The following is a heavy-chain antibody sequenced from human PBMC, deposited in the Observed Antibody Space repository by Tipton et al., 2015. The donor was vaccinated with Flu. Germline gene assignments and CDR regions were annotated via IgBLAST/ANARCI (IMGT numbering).Heavy chain of an antibody. J-gene: IGHJ4*02. CDR3: ARRPSGAVVAYYFEY. CDR1: GDSISSSNYY. Sequence: LRLSCTVSGDSISSSNYYWTWIRQPAGKRLEWIGRIYTSGNTKYNPSLQSRVTISVDTSKNQFSLKLTSVTAADTAVYYCARRPSGAVVAYYFEYWGQGTLVTVSS. V-gene: IGHV4-61*02. D-gene: IGHD2-15*01. CDR2: IYTSGNT.